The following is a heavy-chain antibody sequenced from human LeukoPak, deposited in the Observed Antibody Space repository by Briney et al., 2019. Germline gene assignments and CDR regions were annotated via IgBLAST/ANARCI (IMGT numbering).Heavy chain of an antibody. CDR2: ISYDGSNK. Sequence: PGGSLRLSCAASGFTFSSYGMHWVRQAPGKGLEWVAVISYDGSNKYYADSVKGRFTISRDNSKNTLYLQMNSLRAEDTAVYYCAKVPDMGYYGSGSYYHWGQGTLVTVSS. J-gene: IGHJ5*02. CDR1: GFTFSSYG. CDR3: AKVPDMGYYGSGSYYH. V-gene: IGHV3-30*18. D-gene: IGHD3-10*01.